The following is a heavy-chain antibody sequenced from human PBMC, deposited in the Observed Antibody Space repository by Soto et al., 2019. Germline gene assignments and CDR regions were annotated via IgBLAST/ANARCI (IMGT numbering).Heavy chain of an antibody. J-gene: IGHJ4*02. CDR3: ARGVGRYGSNLDY. Sequence: QVQLQESGPGLVKPSETLSLTCTVSGGSISSYCWSWVRQPPGEGLEWIANICNSGGTNYNPSLKSRVVILVDTSRNQFSLKLSSVTAAVTAVYYCARGVGRYGSNLDYWGQGTLVTVSS. D-gene: IGHD1-26*01. CDR1: GGSISSYC. V-gene: IGHV4-59*01. CDR2: ICNSGGT.